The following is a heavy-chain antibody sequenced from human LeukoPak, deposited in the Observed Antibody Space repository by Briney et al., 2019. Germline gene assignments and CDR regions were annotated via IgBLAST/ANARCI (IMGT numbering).Heavy chain of an antibody. J-gene: IGHJ6*03. CDR2: IYYSGST. CDR1: GGSLRSSSYY. V-gene: IGHV4-39*05. D-gene: IGHD6-19*01. CDR3: YSSGWYDYYYYYMDV. Sequence: PSGTPSFHCNVYGGSLRSSSYYWGWIRHPPGKVLEWIGSIYYSGSTYYNPSLKSRVTISVDTSKNQFSLKLSSVTAADTAVYYSYSSGWYDYYYYYMDVWGKGTTVTVSS.